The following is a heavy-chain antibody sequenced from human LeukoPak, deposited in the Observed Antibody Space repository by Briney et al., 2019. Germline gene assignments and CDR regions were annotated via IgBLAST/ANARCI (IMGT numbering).Heavy chain of an antibody. Sequence: SQTLSLTCDISGDSVSRNDAAWNWIRQSPSRGLEWLGRTHYGSGWINDYAVSLGSRIVVSADTSKNQFSLQLNSVTPEGTAVYYCARGRRVYYGMDVWGQGTTVTVSS. J-gene: IGHJ6*02. V-gene: IGHV6-1*01. CDR2: THYGSGWIN. CDR1: GDSVSRNDAA. D-gene: IGHD6-6*01. CDR3: ARGRRVYYGMDV.